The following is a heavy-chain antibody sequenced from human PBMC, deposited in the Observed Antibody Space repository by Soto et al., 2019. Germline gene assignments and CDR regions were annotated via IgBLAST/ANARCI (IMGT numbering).Heavy chain of an antibody. J-gene: IGHJ4*02. CDR1: GGSISSSSYY. Sequence: QLQLQESGPGLVKPSETLSLTCTVSGGSISSSSYYWGWIRQPPGKGLEWIGSIYYSGSTYYNPSLKSRVTISVDTSKNQFSLKLSSVTAADTAVYYCARHQDDILTGFGYWGQGTLVTVSS. D-gene: IGHD3-9*01. CDR3: ARHQDDILTGFGY. V-gene: IGHV4-39*01. CDR2: IYYSGST.